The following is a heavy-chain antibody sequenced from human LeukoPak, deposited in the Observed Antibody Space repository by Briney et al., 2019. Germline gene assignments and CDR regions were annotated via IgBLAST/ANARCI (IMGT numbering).Heavy chain of an antibody. CDR2: ISWNSGSI. V-gene: IGHV3-9*01. Sequence: GRSLRLSCAASGFTFDDYAMHWVRQAPGKGLEWVSCISWNSGSIGYADSVKGRFTISRDNAKNSLYLQMNSLRAEDTALYYCAKEYSSSREGWFDPWGQGTLVTVSS. J-gene: IGHJ5*02. D-gene: IGHD6-6*01. CDR3: AKEYSSSREGWFDP. CDR1: GFTFDDYA.